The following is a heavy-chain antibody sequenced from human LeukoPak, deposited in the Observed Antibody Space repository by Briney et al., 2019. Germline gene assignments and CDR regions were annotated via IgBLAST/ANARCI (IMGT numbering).Heavy chain of an antibody. D-gene: IGHD2-2*01. CDR2: IYPGDSDT. Sequence: GESLKISCKCSGYSFTSYWIGWVRQMPGKGLEWMGIIYPGDSDTRYSPSFQGQVHISVDKSISTAYLQWSSLKASDTAIYYCAKIDRQYCSRSSCYGLDYWGQGTQVTVSS. CDR3: AKIDRQYCSRSSCYGLDY. J-gene: IGHJ4*02. V-gene: IGHV5-51*01. CDR1: GYSFTSYW.